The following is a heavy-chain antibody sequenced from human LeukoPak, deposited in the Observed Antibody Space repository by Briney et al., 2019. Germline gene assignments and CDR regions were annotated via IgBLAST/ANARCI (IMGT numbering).Heavy chain of an antibody. D-gene: IGHD3-22*01. Sequence: ASVNVSCKASGYTFTGYYMHWVRQAPGQGLEWMGWINPNTGGTNYAQKFQGRVTMTRDTSISTAYMELGSLRSEDTAVYYCATWYYYDSSDYYLADYWGQGTLVTVSS. CDR1: GYTFTGYY. J-gene: IGHJ4*02. CDR2: INPNTGGT. V-gene: IGHV1-2*02. CDR3: ATWYYYDSSDYYLADY.